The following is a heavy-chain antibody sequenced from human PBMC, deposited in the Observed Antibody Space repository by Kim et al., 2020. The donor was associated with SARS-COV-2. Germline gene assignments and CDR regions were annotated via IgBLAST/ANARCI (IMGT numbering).Heavy chain of an antibody. CDR3: ARVVVLGDYFQNYYYYYGMDV. J-gene: IGHJ6*02. D-gene: IGHD4-17*01. CDR2: IYYSGST. V-gene: IGHV4-59*01. CDR1: GGSISSYY. Sequence: SETLSLTCTVSGGSISSYYWSWIRQPPGKGLEWIGYIYYSGSTNYNPSLKSRVTISVDTSKNQFSLKLSSVTAADTAVYYCARVVVLGDYFQNYYYYYGMDVWGQGTTVTVSS.